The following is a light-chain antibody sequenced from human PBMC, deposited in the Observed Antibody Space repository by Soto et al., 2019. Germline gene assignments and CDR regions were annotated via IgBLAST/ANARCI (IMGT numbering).Light chain of an antibody. CDR3: KQLDSFPLT. V-gene: IGKV1-12*01. CDR2: AAY. CDR1: QGISRW. J-gene: IGKJ5*01. Sequence: DIQMIQSPSSVSASVGDRVTITCRASQGISRWLAWYQKKPGRAPKLLIYAAYSLQSGVPVRFSGSGSGTDFTLSIRSLEPEDVATYFCKQLDSFPLTFGQGTRLEIK.